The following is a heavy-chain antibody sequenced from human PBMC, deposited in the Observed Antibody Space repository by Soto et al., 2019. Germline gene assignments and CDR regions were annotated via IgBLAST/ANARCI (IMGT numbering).Heavy chain of an antibody. Sequence: GGSLRLSCEASGFTFSRHYMTWVRQAPGKGLEWVANVKQDGSHKFYVDSVKGRFTISRDNAKNSLYLQMNSLRVEDTALYYCGRAIGYCSSTSCYDQYYGMDVWGQGTTVTVSS. CDR2: VKQDGSHK. D-gene: IGHD2-2*01. J-gene: IGHJ6*02. V-gene: IGHV3-7*01. CDR3: GRAIGYCSSTSCYDQYYGMDV. CDR1: GFTFSRHY.